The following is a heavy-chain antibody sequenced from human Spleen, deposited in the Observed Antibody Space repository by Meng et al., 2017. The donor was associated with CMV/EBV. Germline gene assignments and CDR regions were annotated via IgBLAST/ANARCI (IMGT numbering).Heavy chain of an antibody. CDR1: GFTFSSYA. D-gene: IGHD6-13*01. CDR2: ISYDGSNK. J-gene: IGHJ4*02. Sequence: GGSLRLSCAASGFTFSSYAMHWVRQAPGKGLEWVAVISYDGSNKYYADSVKGRFTISRDNSKNTLYLQMNSLRAEDTAVYYCARVGGQAAGTYYFDYWGQGTLVTVSS. V-gene: IGHV3-30*04. CDR3: ARVGGQAAGTYYFDY.